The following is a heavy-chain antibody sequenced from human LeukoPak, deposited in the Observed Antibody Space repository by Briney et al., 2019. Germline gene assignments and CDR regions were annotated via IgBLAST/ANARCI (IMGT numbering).Heavy chain of an antibody. Sequence: SETLSLTCTVSGGSISSYYWSWTRQPPGKGLEWIGYIYYSGSTNYNPSLKSRVTISVDTSKNQFSLKLSSVTAADTAVYYCARTDSGSPVGAFDIWGQGTMVTVSS. CDR2: IYYSGST. J-gene: IGHJ3*02. CDR1: GGSISSYY. CDR3: ARTDSGSPVGAFDI. V-gene: IGHV4-59*08. D-gene: IGHD1-26*01.